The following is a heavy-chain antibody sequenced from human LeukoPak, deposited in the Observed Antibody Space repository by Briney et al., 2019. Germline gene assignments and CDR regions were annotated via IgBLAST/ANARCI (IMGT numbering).Heavy chain of an antibody. V-gene: IGHV4-34*01. CDR2: INHSGST. CDR3: ARGWDYFEY. CDR1: GGSFSGYY. J-gene: IGHJ4*02. D-gene: IGHD1-26*01. Sequence: SETLSLTCAVYGGSFSGYYWSWIRQPPGKGLEWIGEINHSGSTNYNPSLKSRVTISVDTSKNQFSLKLSSVTAADTAVYYCARGWDYFEYWGQGTLVIVSS.